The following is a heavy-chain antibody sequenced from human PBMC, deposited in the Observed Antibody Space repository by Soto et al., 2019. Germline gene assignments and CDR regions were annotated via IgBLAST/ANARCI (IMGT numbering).Heavy chain of an antibody. V-gene: IGHV3-53*01. J-gene: IGHJ4*02. D-gene: IGHD3-22*01. CDR3: ARAPDSSGYSFDY. CDR2: IYSGGST. Sequence: PGGSLRLSCAASGFTVSSNYMSWVRQAPGKGLEWVSVIYSGGSTYYADSVKGRFTISRDNSKNTLYLQMNSLRAEDTAVYYCARAPDSSGYSFDYWGQGTLVTSPQ. CDR1: GFTVSSNY.